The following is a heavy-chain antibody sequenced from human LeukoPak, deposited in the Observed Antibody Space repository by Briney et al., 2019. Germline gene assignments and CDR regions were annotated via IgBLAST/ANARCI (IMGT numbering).Heavy chain of an antibody. V-gene: IGHV4-34*01. CDR2: INQRGIT. J-gene: IGHJ5*02. CDR1: GGSFSGYY. Sequence: SETLSLTCAVYGGSFSGYYWSWIRQPPGKGLEWIGEINQRGITTYNPSLKSRVTISGDKSKNQFSLMLSPLTAADTAVYYCARGGNAWFDPWGQGILVTVSS. CDR3: ARGGNAWFDP.